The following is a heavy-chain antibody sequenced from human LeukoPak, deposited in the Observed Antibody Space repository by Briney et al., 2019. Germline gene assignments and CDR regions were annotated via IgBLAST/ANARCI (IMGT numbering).Heavy chain of an antibody. V-gene: IGHV4-59*08. CDR2: IYYSGST. D-gene: IGHD3-10*01. J-gene: IGHJ2*01. CDR1: GGSISSYY. Sequence: SETLSLTCTVSGGSISSYYWSWIRQPPGKGLEWIGYIYYSGSTNYNPSLKSRVTISVDTSKNQFSLKLTSVTAADTAVYYCARHYRDYYIDLWGRGTLVTVSS. CDR3: ARHYRDYYIDL.